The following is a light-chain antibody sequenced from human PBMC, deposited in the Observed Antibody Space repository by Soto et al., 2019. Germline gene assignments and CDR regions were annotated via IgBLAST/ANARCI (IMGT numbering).Light chain of an antibody. J-gene: IGLJ1*01. CDR3: LSKTSSSSYV. V-gene: IGLV2-14*01. Sequence: QSVLTQPASVSGSPGQSITISCTGTTSDVGGYNYVSWYQQHPGKVPKLLIHEVSNRPSGVSNRFSGSKSGNTASLTISGRQAEDEADYYCLSKTSSSSYVFGTGTKLTVL. CDR1: TSDVGGYNY. CDR2: EVS.